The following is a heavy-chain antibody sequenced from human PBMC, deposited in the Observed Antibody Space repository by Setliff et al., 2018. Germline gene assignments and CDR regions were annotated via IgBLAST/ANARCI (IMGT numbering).Heavy chain of an antibody. V-gene: IGHV4-4*07. CDR3: ASRNSDGGPEYFQH. Sequence: SETLSLTCTVSGGSINNYYWSWIRQPAGKGLEWIGRVYSNAGTNFNPSLKSRVTMSVDASKNQISLKLMSVTAADTAVYYCASRNSDGGPEYFQHWGQGALVTVPQ. CDR1: GGSINNYY. J-gene: IGHJ1*01. D-gene: IGHD1-26*01. CDR2: VYSNAGT.